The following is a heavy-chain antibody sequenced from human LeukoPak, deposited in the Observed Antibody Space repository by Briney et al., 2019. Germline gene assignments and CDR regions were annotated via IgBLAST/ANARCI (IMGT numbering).Heavy chain of an antibody. CDR2: IYYSGST. CDR1: GGSISSGGYS. Sequence: SETLSLTCTVSGGSISSGGYSWSWIRQHPGKGLEWIGYIYYSGSTYYNPSLKSRVTISVDTSKNQLSLKLSSVTAADTAVYYCARVTAGDYEDYWGQGTLVTVSS. V-gene: IGHV4-31*03. D-gene: IGHD4-17*01. CDR3: ARVTAGDYEDY. J-gene: IGHJ4*02.